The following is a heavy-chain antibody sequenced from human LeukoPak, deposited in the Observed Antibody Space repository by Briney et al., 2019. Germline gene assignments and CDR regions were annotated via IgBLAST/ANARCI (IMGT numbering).Heavy chain of an antibody. V-gene: IGHV1-8*01. CDR3: ARGRRRARVANWFDR. Sequence: ASVKVCCQDSGYTLTSYDINWVGPASAQGIEWMGGMNPNSGNTGYVQKFQGRVTMTRNTSISTAYMELSSLRSEDTAVYYCARGRRRARVANWFDRCSQRTLVTVSS. CDR2: MNPNSGNT. CDR1: GYTLTSYD. D-gene: IGHD2-21*01. J-gene: IGHJ5*02.